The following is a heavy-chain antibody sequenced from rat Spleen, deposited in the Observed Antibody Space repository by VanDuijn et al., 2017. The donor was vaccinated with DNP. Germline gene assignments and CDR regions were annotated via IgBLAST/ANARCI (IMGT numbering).Heavy chain of an antibody. CDR2: INKDSSTI. CDR3: ARETTVAMDA. D-gene: IGHD1-3*01. V-gene: IGHV4-2*01. CDR1: GFNFNDYW. Sequence: EVQLVESGGDLVQPGRSLKLSCAASGFNFNDYWMGWVRQAPGKGLEWIGEINKDSSTINYTPSLKDKFTISRDNAQNTLYLQMSKLGSDDTAIYYCARETTVAMDAWGQGTSVTVSS. J-gene: IGHJ4*01.